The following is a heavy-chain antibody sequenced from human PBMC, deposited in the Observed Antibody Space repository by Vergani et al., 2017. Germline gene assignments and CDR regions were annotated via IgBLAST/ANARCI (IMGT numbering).Heavy chain of an antibody. J-gene: IGHJ4*02. D-gene: IGHD5-12*01. Sequence: VRLVESGGGVVQPGRSLRLSCAASGFSFPGYAMSWVRQAPGKGLEWVSSVICSSATPYYADSVKGRFIISRDNSKNTLHLQMNSLRADDTAVYYCTKGSRGYTGYFFDYWGQGTLATVSS. CDR2: VICSSATP. CDR3: TKGSRGYTGYFFDY. V-gene: IGHV3-23*04. CDR1: GFSFPGYA.